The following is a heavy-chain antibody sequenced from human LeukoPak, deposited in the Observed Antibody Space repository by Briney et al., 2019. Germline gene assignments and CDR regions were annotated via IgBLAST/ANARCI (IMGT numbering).Heavy chain of an antibody. CDR1: GYTFTGYY. CDR3: ATDYSTSYSGYVGGYFDY. CDR2: INPNSGGT. Sequence: ASVKVSCKASGYTFTGYYMHWVRQAPGQGLEWMGWINPNSGGTNYAQKFQGRVTMTRDTSISTAYTELSRLRSDDTAVYYCATDYSTSYSGYVGGYFDYWGQGTLVTVSS. D-gene: IGHD5-12*01. J-gene: IGHJ4*02. V-gene: IGHV1-2*02.